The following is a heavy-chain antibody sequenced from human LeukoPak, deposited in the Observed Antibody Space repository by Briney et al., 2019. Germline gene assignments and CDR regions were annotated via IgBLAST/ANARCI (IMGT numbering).Heavy chain of an antibody. CDR1: GFTFSTSW. J-gene: IGHJ4*02. Sequence: GGSLRLSCVASGFTFSTSWMDWVRHVPGKGLEWVANIKEDGSETYYVDSAKGRFTISRDNAKKSLYLQMDSLRVEDTALYYCTKSLDYWGQGTLVTVSS. CDR2: IKEDGSET. CDR3: TKSLDY. V-gene: IGHV3-7*01.